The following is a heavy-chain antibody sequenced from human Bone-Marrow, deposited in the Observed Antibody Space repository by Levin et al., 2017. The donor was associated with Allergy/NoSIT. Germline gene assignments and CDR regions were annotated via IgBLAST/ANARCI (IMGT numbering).Heavy chain of an antibody. V-gene: IGHV3-15*01. CDR1: GFTFSEAW. CDR2: INRKTDGGTT. J-gene: IGHJ4*02. Sequence: PGESLKISCAASGFTFSEAWMSWVRQAPGKGLEWVGRINRKTDGGTTDYAAPVKGRFTISRDDSKNTLYLQMNSMKTEDTAVYYCTHLWERAHAAWGQGTLVTVSS. D-gene: IGHD1-26*01. CDR3: THLWERAHAA.